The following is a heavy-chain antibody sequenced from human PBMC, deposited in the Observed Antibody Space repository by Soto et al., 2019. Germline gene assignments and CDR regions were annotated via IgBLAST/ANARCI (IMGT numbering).Heavy chain of an antibody. CDR2: ISGSGDSI. CDR1: GFTFSSYS. Sequence: PGGSLRLSCAASGFTFSSYSMNWVRQAPGKGLEWVSAISGSGDSIYYADYVKGRFTISRDNSKKTLYLQMNSLRAEDTAFYYCAKVAVAGYSAEYFHHWGQGTLVTVSS. D-gene: IGHD6-19*01. J-gene: IGHJ1*01. V-gene: IGHV3-23*01. CDR3: AKVAVAGYSAEYFHH.